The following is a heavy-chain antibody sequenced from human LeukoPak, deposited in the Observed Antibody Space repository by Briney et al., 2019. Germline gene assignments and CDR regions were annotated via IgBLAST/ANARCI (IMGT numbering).Heavy chain of an antibody. CDR2: INPSGGST. Sequence: ASVKVSFLESGCTFTSYYMYWVRQARAQGLEWMGIINPSGGSTSYAQKFQGRVTMNRDTSTSTVYLELSSLRFEDTAVYYCARDKGDYYFDYWGQGTLVTVSS. CDR3: ARDKGDYYFDY. J-gene: IGHJ4*02. D-gene: IGHD3-16*01. V-gene: IGHV1-46*01. CDR1: GCTFTSYY.